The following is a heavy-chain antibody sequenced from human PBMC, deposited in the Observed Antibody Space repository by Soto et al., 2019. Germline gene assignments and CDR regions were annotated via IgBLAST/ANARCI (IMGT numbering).Heavy chain of an antibody. Sequence: SGTLSLTCNVSGVSISSTRYNWCGSRQPPGKGRGWIGTLDYRGTAHYNPSLKSRTNISADPSKNQVSLTLTSVTPAAPAVPYWATEASYCGQGALVTVS. CDR1: GVSISSTRYN. V-gene: IGHV4-39*02. CDR2: LDYRGTA. CDR3: ATEASY. J-gene: IGHJ4*02.